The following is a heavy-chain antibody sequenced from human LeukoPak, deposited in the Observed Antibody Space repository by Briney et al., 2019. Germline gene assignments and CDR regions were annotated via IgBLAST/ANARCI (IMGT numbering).Heavy chain of an antibody. CDR1: GFTFSSYW. D-gene: IGHD3-3*01. J-gene: IGHJ3*02. CDR2: INSDGSST. V-gene: IGHV3-74*01. CDR3: ARGDHVDFWSGYYIGAPSDAFDI. Sequence: SGGSLRLSCAASGFTFSSYWMHWVRQAPGKGLVWVSRINSDGSSTSYADSVKGRFTISRDNAKNTLYLQMNSLRAEDTAVYYCARGDHVDFWSGYYIGAPSDAFDIWGQGTMVTVSS.